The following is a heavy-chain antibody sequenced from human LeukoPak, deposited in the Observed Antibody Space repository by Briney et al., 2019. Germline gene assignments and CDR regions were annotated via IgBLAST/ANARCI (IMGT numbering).Heavy chain of an antibody. CDR2: ISSSSSYI. V-gene: IGHV3-21*01. CDR1: GFTFSSYT. Sequence: PGGSLRLSCAASGFTFSSYTMNWVRQAPGKGLEWVSSISSSSSYIYYADSVKGRFTISRDNAKNSLYLQMNSLRAEDTAVYYCARGKESIRYFDWLPDYFDYWGQGTLVTVSS. D-gene: IGHD3-9*01. CDR3: ARGKESIRYFDWLPDYFDY. J-gene: IGHJ4*02.